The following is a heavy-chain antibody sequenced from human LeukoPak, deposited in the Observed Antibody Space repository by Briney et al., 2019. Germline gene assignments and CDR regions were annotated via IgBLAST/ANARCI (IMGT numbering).Heavy chain of an antibody. CDR1: GFTFSGYA. V-gene: IGHV3-23*01. J-gene: IGHJ4*02. CDR2: VSGSGTRT. CDR3: AKEGRNSYGED. Sequence: GGSLRLSCAASGFTFSGYAMSWVRQAPGKGLEWVSAVSGSGTRTYYADSVKGRFTISRDNSKNTLYPQMSSLRAEDTAVYFCAKEGRNSYGEDWGQGTLVTVSS. D-gene: IGHD5-18*01.